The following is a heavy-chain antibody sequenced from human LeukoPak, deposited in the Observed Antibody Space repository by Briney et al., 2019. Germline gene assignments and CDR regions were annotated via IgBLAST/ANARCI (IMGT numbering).Heavy chain of an antibody. D-gene: IGHD3-10*01. J-gene: IGHJ4*02. V-gene: IGHV4-34*01. Sequence: SETLSLTCALSGGPFSGYFWSWIRQPPGKGLEWIGEIYNSGTTNHTPSLNSRVTISEDTSKNQIYLNLRSVTAADTAVYYCARRYYYNLGSFPFDFWGQGTLVTVSS. CDR2: IYNSGTT. CDR1: GGPFSGYF. CDR3: ARRYYYNLGSFPFDF.